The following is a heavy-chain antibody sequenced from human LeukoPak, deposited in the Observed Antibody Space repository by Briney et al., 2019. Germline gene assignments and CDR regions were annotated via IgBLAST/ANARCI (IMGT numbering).Heavy chain of an antibody. Sequence: GGSLRLSCTASGFTFSSLAMTWVRQAPGKGLEWVANIKQDASEKYYLDSVKGRFTISRDNAKKSLYLQMNSLRAEDTAVCYCARDPWYSYDRSGYPLDNWGQGTLVTVSS. CDR3: ARDPWYSYDRSGYPLDN. V-gene: IGHV3-7*04. D-gene: IGHD3-22*01. CDR2: IKQDASEK. J-gene: IGHJ4*02. CDR1: GFTFSSLA.